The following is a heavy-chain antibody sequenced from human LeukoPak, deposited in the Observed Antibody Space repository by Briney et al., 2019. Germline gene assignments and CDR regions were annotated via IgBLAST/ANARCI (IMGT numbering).Heavy chain of an antibody. V-gene: IGHV1-2*02. CDR3: ATDGSFGVVNY. CDR1: GYTFTGYY. J-gene: IGHJ4*02. D-gene: IGHD3-3*01. CDR2: IHPNSGGT. Sequence: ASVKVSRKASGYTFTGYYIHWVRQAPGQGLEWMGWIHPNSGGTNYAQKFQGRVTMTRDTSISTAYMGLSRLRSDDTAVYYCATDGSFGVVNYWGQGTLVTVSS.